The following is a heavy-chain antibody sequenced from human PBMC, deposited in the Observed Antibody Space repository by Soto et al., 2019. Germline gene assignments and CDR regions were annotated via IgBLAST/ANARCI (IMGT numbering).Heavy chain of an antibody. V-gene: IGHV4-30-4*01. J-gene: IGHJ4*02. CDR1: GGSISSGDYY. D-gene: IGHD5-12*01. CDR3: ARGSDGYNHKYFDY. CDR2: IYYSGST. Sequence: KASETLSLTCTVSGGSISSGDYYWSWIRQPPGKGLEWIGYIYYSGSTYYNPSLKSRVTISVDTSKNQFSLKLSSVTAADTAVYYCARGSDGYNHKYFDYWGQGTLVTVSS.